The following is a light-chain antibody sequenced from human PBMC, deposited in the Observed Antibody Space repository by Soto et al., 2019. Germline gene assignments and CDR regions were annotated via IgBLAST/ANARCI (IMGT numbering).Light chain of an antibody. CDR3: MQPLQSWT. CDR2: LGS. V-gene: IGKV2-28*01. CDR1: QSLLHSNGYNY. Sequence: EIVMTQPPLSLPATPGEPASISCRSSQSLLHSNGYNYLDWYLQKPGQSPQLLIYLGSNRASGVPDRFSGSGSGTDFTLKISRVEAEDVGVYYCMQPLQSWTLGQGTKV. J-gene: IGKJ1*01.